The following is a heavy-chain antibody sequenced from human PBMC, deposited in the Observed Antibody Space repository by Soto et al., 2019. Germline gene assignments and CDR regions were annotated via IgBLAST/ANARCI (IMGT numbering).Heavy chain of an antibody. D-gene: IGHD6-13*01. CDR2: INHSGST. Sequence: QVQLQQWGAGLLKPSETLSLTCAVYGGSFSGYYWSWIRQPPGKGLEWIGEINHSGSTNYNPSLKIRVTIAVDTSENQFSLKLSAVTAADTAVYYCARVRAAAGRSAPWGQGTLVTGSS. CDR1: GGSFSGYY. CDR3: ARVRAAAGRSAP. V-gene: IGHV4-34*01. J-gene: IGHJ5*02.